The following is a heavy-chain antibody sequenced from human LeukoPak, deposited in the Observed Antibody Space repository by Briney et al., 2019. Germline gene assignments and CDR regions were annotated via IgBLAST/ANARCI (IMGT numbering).Heavy chain of an antibody. V-gene: IGHV4-59*01. D-gene: IGHD4-11*01. J-gene: IGHJ4*02. CDR3: ARLRGNYFPDY. CDR2: IFYSGST. CDR1: GGSLSGYY. Sequence: PSETLSLTCTVSGGSLSGYYWTWIRQSPGEGLEWIAYIFYSGSTNYNPSLKSRLTISVDTSKNQFSLKLTSVTAADTAVYYCARLRGNYFPDYWGQGTLVTVSS.